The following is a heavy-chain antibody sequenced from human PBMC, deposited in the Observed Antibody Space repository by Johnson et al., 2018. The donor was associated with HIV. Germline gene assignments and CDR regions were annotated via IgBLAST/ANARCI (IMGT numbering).Heavy chain of an antibody. V-gene: IGHV3-66*01. D-gene: IGHD4-17*01. Sequence: VQLLESGGGLVKPGGSLRLSCAASGFNFSDYYMSWVRQAPGKGLEWVSVIYSGGSTYYADSVKGRFTISRYNSKNTLYLQMNSLRAEDTAVYYCARELRAGGAFDIWGQGTMVTVSS. CDR1: GFNFSDYY. CDR2: IYSGGST. CDR3: ARELRAGGAFDI. J-gene: IGHJ3*02.